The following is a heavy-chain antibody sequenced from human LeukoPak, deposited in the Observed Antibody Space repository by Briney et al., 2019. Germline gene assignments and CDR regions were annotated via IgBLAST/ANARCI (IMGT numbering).Heavy chain of an antibody. J-gene: IGHJ4*02. Sequence: GGSLRLSCAASGFPVSSNYMNWVRQAPGKGPEWVSVIYSGGSTYYADSVKGRFTISRDNSKNTLYLQMNSLRAEDTAMYYCARSEVSTTLLDYWGQGTLVTVSS. CDR2: IYSGGST. D-gene: IGHD5/OR15-5a*01. CDR3: ARSEVSTTLLDY. V-gene: IGHV3-53*01. CDR1: GFPVSSNY.